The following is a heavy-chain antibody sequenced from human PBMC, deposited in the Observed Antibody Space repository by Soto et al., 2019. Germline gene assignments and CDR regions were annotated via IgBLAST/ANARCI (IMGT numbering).Heavy chain of an antibody. V-gene: IGHV5-10-1*01. D-gene: IGHD6-13*01. J-gene: IGHJ5*02. CDR3: ARIESIARNWFDP. Sequence: GESLKISCSGSGFSFTNYWISWVRQMPGKGLEWMGNIDPVDSYANYSPSFQGHVTFSVDTSISTAYLQWSSLKASDTAMYFCARIESIARNWFDPWGQGTLVTVSS. CDR2: IDPVDSYA. CDR1: GFSFTNYW.